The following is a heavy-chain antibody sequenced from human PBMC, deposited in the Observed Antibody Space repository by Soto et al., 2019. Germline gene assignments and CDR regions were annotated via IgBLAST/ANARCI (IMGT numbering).Heavy chain of an antibody. CDR1: GFTFSSYG. Sequence: SLRLSCAASGFTFSSYGMHWVRQAPGKGLEWVAVIWYDGSKDYYADSVKGRFTTSRDNSKNTVYLQMDNLRVEDTAVYYCARVDVECFDYWGQGALVTVSS. J-gene: IGHJ4*01. CDR2: IWYDGSKD. D-gene: IGHD3-3*01. V-gene: IGHV3-33*01. CDR3: ARVDVECFDY.